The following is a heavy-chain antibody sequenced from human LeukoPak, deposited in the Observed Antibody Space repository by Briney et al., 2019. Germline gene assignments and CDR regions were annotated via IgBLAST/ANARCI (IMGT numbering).Heavy chain of an antibody. CDR1: GGSISSGSYY. Sequence: SETLSLTCTVSGGSISSGSYYWSWIRQPAGKGLEWIGRIYTSGSTNYNPSLKSRATISVDTSKNQFSLKLSSVTAADTAVYYCASCSSTSCYADYYYYMDVWSKGTTVTVSS. CDR2: IYTSGST. CDR3: ASCSSTSCYADYYYYMDV. V-gene: IGHV4-61*02. J-gene: IGHJ6*03. D-gene: IGHD2-2*01.